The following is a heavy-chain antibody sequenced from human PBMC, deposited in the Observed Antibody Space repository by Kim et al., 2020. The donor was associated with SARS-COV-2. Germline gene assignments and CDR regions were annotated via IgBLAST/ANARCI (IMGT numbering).Heavy chain of an antibody. D-gene: IGHD3-22*01. CDR2: ISYDGSNK. Sequence: GGSLRLSCAASGFTFSSYAMHWVRQAPGKGLEWVAVISYDGSNKYYADSVKGRFTISRDNSKNTLYLQMNSLRAEDTAVYYCARDSGPPLYDSSGYYPYYYYYYGMDVWGQGTTVTVSS. J-gene: IGHJ6*02. V-gene: IGHV3-30*04. CDR1: GFTFSSYA. CDR3: ARDSGPPLYDSSGYYPYYYYYYGMDV.